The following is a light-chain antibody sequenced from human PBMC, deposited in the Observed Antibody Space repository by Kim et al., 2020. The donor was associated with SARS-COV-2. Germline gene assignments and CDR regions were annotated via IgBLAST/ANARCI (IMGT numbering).Light chain of an antibody. Sequence: VSPGERVTLSCRASQTVRGYLAWYQQIPGQAPRLLSYGAATRATGIPARFSVSGSETESTLTISSLQSEDFALYYCLQYYDWPLTFGGGTKVDIK. CDR2: GAA. J-gene: IGKJ4*01. V-gene: IGKV3-15*01. CDR1: QTVRGY. CDR3: LQYYDWPLT.